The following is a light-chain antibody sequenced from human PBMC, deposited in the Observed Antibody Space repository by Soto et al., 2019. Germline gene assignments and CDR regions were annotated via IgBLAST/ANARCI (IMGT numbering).Light chain of an antibody. J-gene: IGKJ1*01. CDR2: GAS. CDR1: QSVSTN. CDR3: QQYSHWPT. V-gene: IGKV3-15*01. Sequence: EIVMTQSPATLSVSPGERATLSCRASQSVSTNLAWYQQKPGQAPRLLIYGASTRATGFPDRFSGSGSGTDFILTISSLQSEDFAVYYCQQYSHWPTFGQGTKVEIK.